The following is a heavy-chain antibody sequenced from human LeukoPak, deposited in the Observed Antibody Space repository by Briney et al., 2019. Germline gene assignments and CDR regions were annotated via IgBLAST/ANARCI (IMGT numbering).Heavy chain of an antibody. D-gene: IGHD6-19*01. Sequence: GGSLRLSCAASGFTFSSYWMHWVRQAPGKGLEWVSAISGSGGSTYYADSVKGRFTISRDNSKNTLYLQMNSLRAEDTAVYYCAKDRGYSSGWLGLDYWGQGTLVTVSS. V-gene: IGHV3-23*01. CDR1: GFTFSSYW. J-gene: IGHJ4*02. CDR2: ISGSGGST. CDR3: AKDRGYSSGWLGLDY.